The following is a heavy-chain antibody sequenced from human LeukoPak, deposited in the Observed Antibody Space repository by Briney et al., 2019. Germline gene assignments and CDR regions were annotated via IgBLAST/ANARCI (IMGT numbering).Heavy chain of an antibody. Sequence: SETLSLTCAVSGGSISSGGYSWSWIRQPPGKGLEWIGYIYHSGSTYYNPSLKSRVTISVDRSKNQFSLKLSSVTAADTAVYYCARGPYCGGDCYRFDYWGQGTLVTVSS. CDR2: IYHSGST. CDR1: GGSISSGGYS. D-gene: IGHD2-21*02. V-gene: IGHV4-30-2*01. CDR3: ARGPYCGGDCYRFDY. J-gene: IGHJ4*02.